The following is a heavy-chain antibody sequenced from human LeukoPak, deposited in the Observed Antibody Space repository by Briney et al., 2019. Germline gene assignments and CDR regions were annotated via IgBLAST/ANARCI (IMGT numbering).Heavy chain of an antibody. CDR3: ARDLGSNMRVRGVMGY. CDR2: ISAYNGNT. V-gene: IGHV1-18*01. D-gene: IGHD3-10*01. J-gene: IGHJ4*02. Sequence: ASVKVSRKASGYTFTSYGISWVRQAPGQGLEWMGWISAYNGNTNYAQKLQGRVTMTTDTSTSTAYMELRSLRSDDTAVYYCARDLGSNMRVRGVMGYWGQGTLVTVSS. CDR1: GYTFTSYG.